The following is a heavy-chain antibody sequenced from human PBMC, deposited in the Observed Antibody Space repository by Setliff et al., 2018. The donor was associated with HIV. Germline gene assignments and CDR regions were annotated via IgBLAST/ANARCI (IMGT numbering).Heavy chain of an antibody. D-gene: IGHD3-3*01. CDR2: ISHSGST. Sequence: PSETLSLTCAVYGGSFSGHYWSWIRQTPGKGLEWIGDISHSGSTNYNPPLKSRVTISVDTSKNQFSLRLTSVTAADTAVYFCARGSRSPLVNKFRVAPAFDYWGQGTLVTVPQ. CDR1: GGSFSGHY. CDR3: ARGSRSPLVNKFRVAPAFDY. J-gene: IGHJ4*01. V-gene: IGHV4-34*01.